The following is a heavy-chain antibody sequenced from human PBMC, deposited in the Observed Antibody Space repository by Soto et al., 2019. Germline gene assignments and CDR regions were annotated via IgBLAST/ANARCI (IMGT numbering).Heavy chain of an antibody. CDR3: ARNASFDRHVYFLY. D-gene: IGHD3-9*01. J-gene: IGHJ4*02. V-gene: IGHV1-3*01. CDR2: INAGNGNT. CDR1: GYTFTSYA. Sequence: GASVKVSCKASGYTFTSYAMHWVRQAPGQRLEWMGWINAGNGNTKYSQKFQGRVTITRDTSASTAYMELSSLRSEDTAVYYCARNASFDRHVYFLYWGQGIPVTVSS.